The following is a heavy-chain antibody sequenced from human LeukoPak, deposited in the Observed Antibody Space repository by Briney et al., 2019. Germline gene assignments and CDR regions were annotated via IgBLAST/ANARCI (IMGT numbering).Heavy chain of an antibody. Sequence: SETLSLTCTVSGGSISSSYWSWIRQPPGKGLEWIGYIYYSGSTNYNPPLKSRVTISVDTSKNQFSLKLSSVTAADTAVYYCARATRYGVDYWGQGTLVTVSS. V-gene: IGHV4-59*01. D-gene: IGHD2-15*01. CDR1: GGSISSSY. CDR3: ARATRYGVDY. J-gene: IGHJ4*02. CDR2: IYYSGST.